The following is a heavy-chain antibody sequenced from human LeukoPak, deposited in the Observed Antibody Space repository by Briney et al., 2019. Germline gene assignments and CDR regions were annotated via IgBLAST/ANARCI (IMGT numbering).Heavy chain of an antibody. CDR3: ARVPSAVTNRKLWFDP. CDR1: GYTFTSYG. CDR2: ISAYNGNT. D-gene: IGHD2-8*01. V-gene: IGHV1-18*01. Sequence: ASVKVSCKASGYTFTSYGISWVRQAPGRGLEWMGWISAYNGNTNYAQKLQGRVTMTTDTSTSTAYMELRSLRSDDTAVYYCARVPSAVTNRKLWFDPWGQGTLVTVSS. J-gene: IGHJ5*02.